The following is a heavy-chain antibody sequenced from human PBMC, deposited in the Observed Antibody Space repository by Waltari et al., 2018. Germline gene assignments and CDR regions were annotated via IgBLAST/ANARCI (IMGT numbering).Heavy chain of an antibody. CDR3: ARDPVGGTIGFRY. CDR1: GYSISSGYY. Sequence: QVQLQESGPGLVKPSETLSLTCAVSGYSISSGYYWGWIRQPPGKGLEWIGSIYHSGSTYYNPSLKSRVTISVDTSKNQFSLKLSSVTAADTAVYYCARDPVGGTIGFRYWGQGTLVTVSS. V-gene: IGHV4-38-2*02. J-gene: IGHJ4*02. CDR2: IYHSGST. D-gene: IGHD2-2*01.